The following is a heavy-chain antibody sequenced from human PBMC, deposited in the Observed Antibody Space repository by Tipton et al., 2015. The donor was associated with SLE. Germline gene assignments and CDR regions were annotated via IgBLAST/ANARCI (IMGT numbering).Heavy chain of an antibody. Sequence: TLSLTCAVYGGSFSGYYWSWIRQPPGKGLEWIGEINHSGSTNYNPSLKSRVTISVDTSKNQFSLKLGSVTAADTAVYYCAREGSSWADYWGQGTLVTVSS. CDR3: AREGSSWADY. D-gene: IGHD6-13*01. J-gene: IGHJ4*02. V-gene: IGHV4-34*01. CDR2: INHSGST. CDR1: GGSFSGYY.